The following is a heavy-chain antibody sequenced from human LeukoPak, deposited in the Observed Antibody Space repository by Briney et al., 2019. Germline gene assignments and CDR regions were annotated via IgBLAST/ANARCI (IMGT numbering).Heavy chain of an antibody. CDR1: GYIFTRYD. J-gene: IGHJ6*02. D-gene: IGHD2-2*01. CDR3: ASGSYCSSTSCVGEDSDYYYGMDV. Sequence: GASVSVSCRASGYIFTRYDINWVRQAAGQGIEWMGWMNPPRGNTDYAHKVQGRVTMTRNNSISTAYMELSSLRSEDTAVYYGASGSYCSSTSCVGEDSDYYYGMDVWGQGTTVTVSS. V-gene: IGHV1-8*01. CDR2: MNPPRGNT.